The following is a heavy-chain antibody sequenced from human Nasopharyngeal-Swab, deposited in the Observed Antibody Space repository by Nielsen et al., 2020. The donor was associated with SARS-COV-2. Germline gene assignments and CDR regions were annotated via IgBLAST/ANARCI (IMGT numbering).Heavy chain of an antibody. CDR1: GGSVSSGSYY. V-gene: IGHV4-39*01. Sequence: SETLSLTCTVSGGSVSSGSYYWSWIRQPPGKGLEWTGNVFYSGTTYYSPSLKSRLTISVDTSKNQFSLQLRSATAADTAVYYCARLRYTGSYFDYWGQGILVTVSS. D-gene: IGHD3-16*02. CDR3: ARLRYTGSYFDY. J-gene: IGHJ4*02. CDR2: VFYSGTT.